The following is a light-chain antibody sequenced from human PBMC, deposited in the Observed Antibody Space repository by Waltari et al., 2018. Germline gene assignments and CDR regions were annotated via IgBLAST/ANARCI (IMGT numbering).Light chain of an antibody. V-gene: IGKV3-11*01. CDR1: QSVDTY. CDR3: HQRSNWPRT. J-gene: IGKJ4*01. Sequence: EIVLTQSPATLSLSPGERATLSCRASQSVDTYLAWYQHKPGQVPRLLIYDASNRATGIPARFSGSGSGADFTLIISSLEPEDFAVYYCHQRSNWPRTFGGGTKVEIK. CDR2: DAS.